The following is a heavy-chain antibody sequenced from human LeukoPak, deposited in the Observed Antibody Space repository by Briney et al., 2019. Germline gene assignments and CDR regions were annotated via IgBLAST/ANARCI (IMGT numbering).Heavy chain of an antibody. Sequence: GGSLRLSCAASGFTVSSNYMSWVRQAPGKGLEWVSVIYSGGSTYYADSVKGRFTISRDNSKNTLYLQMNSLRAEDTAVYYCARVNIVATNAFDYWGQGTLVTVSS. CDR1: GFTVSSNY. V-gene: IGHV3-53*01. CDR3: ARVNIVATNAFDY. CDR2: IYSGGST. D-gene: IGHD5-12*01. J-gene: IGHJ4*02.